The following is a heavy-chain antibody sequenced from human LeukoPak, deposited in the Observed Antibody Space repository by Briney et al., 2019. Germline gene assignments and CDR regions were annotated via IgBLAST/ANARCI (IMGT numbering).Heavy chain of an antibody. V-gene: IGHV3-48*04. CDR1: GFRFNTYW. D-gene: IGHD3-9*01. Sequence: GGSLRLSCAASGFRFNTYWMSWVRQAPGKGLEWISYISGSSTSIYYADSVKGRFTISRDNARNSLYLQMNSLRADDTAVYYCARLSGGFDWRRWGQGTLVTVSS. CDR3: ARLSGGFDWRR. CDR2: ISGSSTSI. J-gene: IGHJ4*02.